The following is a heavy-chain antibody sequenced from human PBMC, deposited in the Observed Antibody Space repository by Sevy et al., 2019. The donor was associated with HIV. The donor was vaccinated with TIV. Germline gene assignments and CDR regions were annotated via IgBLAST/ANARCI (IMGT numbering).Heavy chain of an antibody. V-gene: IGHV3-23*01. D-gene: IGHD3-9*01. Sequence: GGSLRLSCAASGFTFSSYAMSWVRQAPGKGLEWVSAISSSGGSTYYADSVKGRFTISRDNSKNTLYLQMNSLRAEDTAVYYCAKEYYDILTGSPGGVDYWGQGTLVTVSS. CDR1: GFTFSSYA. J-gene: IGHJ4*02. CDR2: ISSSGGST. CDR3: AKEYYDILTGSPGGVDY.